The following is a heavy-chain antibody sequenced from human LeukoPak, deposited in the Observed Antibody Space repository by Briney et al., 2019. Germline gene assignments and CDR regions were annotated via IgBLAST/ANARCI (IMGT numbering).Heavy chain of an antibody. J-gene: IGHJ6*02. D-gene: IGHD2-2*01. V-gene: IGHV3-30-3*01. Sequence: GGSLRLSCAASGFTFSSYAMHWVRQAPGKGLEWVAVISYDGSNKYYADSVKGRFTISRDNSKNTLYLQMNSLRAEDTAVYYCAIPPIWSSRYYYYYYGMDVWGQGTTVTVSS. CDR3: AIPPIWSSRYYYYYYGMDV. CDR1: GFTFSSYA. CDR2: ISYDGSNK.